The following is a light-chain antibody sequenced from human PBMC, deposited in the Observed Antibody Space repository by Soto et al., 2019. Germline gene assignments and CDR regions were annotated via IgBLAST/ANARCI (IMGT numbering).Light chain of an antibody. CDR3: CSYASSPTYV. J-gene: IGLJ1*01. CDR2: DVS. Sequence: QSALTQPASVSGSPGQSITISCTGTSSDVGSYNYVTWYQQHPGEAPKLMIHDVSSRAAGVPNRFSGSKSGTTASLTISGLQAEDEADYYCCSYASSPTYVFGTGTKVTVL. CDR1: SSDVGSYNY. V-gene: IGLV2-14*03.